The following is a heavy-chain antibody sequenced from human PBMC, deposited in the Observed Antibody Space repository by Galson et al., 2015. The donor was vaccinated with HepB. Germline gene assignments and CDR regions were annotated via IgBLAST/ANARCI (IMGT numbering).Heavy chain of an antibody. CDR2: IKSKTDGGTT. J-gene: IGHJ4*02. D-gene: IGHD3-10*01. CDR3: FTQPVRGVITS. Sequence: SLRLSCAASGFTFSNAWMSWVRQAPGKGLEWVGRIKSKTDGGTTDYAAPVKGRFTISRDDSKNTLYLQMNSLKTEDTAVYYCFTQPVRGVITSWGQGTRGHRLL. V-gene: IGHV3-15*01. CDR1: GFTFSNAW.